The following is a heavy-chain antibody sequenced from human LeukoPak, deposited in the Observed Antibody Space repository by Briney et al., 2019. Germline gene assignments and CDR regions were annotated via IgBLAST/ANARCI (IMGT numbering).Heavy chain of an antibody. CDR1: GGSFSGYY. CDR2: INHSGST. D-gene: IGHD6-19*01. Sequence: SETLSLTCAVYGGSFSGYYWSWIRQPPGKGLEWIGEINHSGSTNYNPSLKSRVTISVDTSKNQFSLKLSSVTAADTAVYYCARGPGYSSGWCLRWFDPWGQGTLVTVSS. V-gene: IGHV4-34*01. J-gene: IGHJ5*02. CDR3: ARGPGYSSGWCLRWFDP.